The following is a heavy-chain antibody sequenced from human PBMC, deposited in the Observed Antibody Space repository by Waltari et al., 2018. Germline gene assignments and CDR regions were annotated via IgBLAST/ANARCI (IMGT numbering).Heavy chain of an antibody. CDR1: GYTLTELS. J-gene: IGHJ6*02. D-gene: IGHD3-10*01. V-gene: IGHV1-24*01. CDR3: ATEEGRLRDYYYGMDV. CDR2: FDREDGET. Sequence: QVQLVQSGAEVKKPGASVKVSCKVSGYTLTELSMHWVRQAPGKGLEWMGGFDREDGETIDAQKFQGRVTMTEDTATDTAYMELSSLRSEDTAVYYWATEEGRLRDYYYGMDVWGQGTTVTVSS.